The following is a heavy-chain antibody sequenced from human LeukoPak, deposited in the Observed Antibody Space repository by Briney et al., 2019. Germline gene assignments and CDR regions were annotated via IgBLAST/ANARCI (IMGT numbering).Heavy chain of an antibody. J-gene: IGHJ6*04. CDR2: IVVGSGNT. Sequence: SVKVSCKASGFTFSRSVVQWGRQARGQGVEWMGWIVVGSGNTNYAEKFQRRVTITRDMSTSTAYMEVSSLRSEDTAVYYCAADPGYGGSRYYYTMDVWGKGTTVTVSS. D-gene: IGHD1-26*01. CDR1: GFTFSRSV. V-gene: IGHV1-58*01. CDR3: AADPGYGGSRYYYTMDV.